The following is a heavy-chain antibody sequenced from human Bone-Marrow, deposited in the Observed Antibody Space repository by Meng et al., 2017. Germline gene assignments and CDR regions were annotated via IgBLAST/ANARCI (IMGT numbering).Heavy chain of an antibody. V-gene: IGHV4-59*01. CDR3: ARVGGMGTNPLEAFDI. D-gene: IGHD3-3*01. CDR1: GGSINNYY. CDR2: IYYSGST. Sequence: SETLSLTCTVSGGSINNYYWSWIRQSPGKGLEWIGYIYYSGSTNHNPSLKSRITISVETSRNQFSLKLRSVTAADTAVYYCARVGGMGTNPLEAFDIWGQGTMVTVS. J-gene: IGHJ3*02.